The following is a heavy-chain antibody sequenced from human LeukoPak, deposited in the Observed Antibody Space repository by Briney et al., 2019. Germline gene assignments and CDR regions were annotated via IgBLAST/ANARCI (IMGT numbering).Heavy chain of an antibody. Sequence: SVKVSCKASGYTFTSYGISWVRQAPGQGLEWMGRIIPILGVANYAQKFQGRVTITADKSTSTAYMELSSLRSEDTAVYYCARALGYCSSTSCYTSLDYWGQGTLVTVSS. CDR3: ARALGYCSSTSCYTSLDY. CDR2: IIPILGVA. D-gene: IGHD2-2*02. V-gene: IGHV1-69*04. J-gene: IGHJ4*02. CDR1: GYTFTSYG.